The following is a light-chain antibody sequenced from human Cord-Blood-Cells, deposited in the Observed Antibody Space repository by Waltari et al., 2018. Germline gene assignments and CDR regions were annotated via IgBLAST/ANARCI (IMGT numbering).Light chain of an antibody. CDR2: DVS. J-gene: IGLJ3*02. CDR1: SSYVGGYNS. Sequence: QSALTQPASVSGSPGQSITISCTGTSSYVGGYNSVSWSQQHPGKAPKLMIYDVSKRPSGVSNRFSGSKSGNTASLTISGLQAEDEADYYCSSYTSSSRVFGGGTKLTVL. V-gene: IGLV2-14*01. CDR3: SSYTSSSRV.